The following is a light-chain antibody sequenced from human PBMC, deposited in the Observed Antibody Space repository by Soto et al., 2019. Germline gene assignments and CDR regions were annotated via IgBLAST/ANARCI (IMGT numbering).Light chain of an antibody. Sequence: QPVLTQPPSASASLGASVTLTCTLNSDYSHYKVDWYQQRPGKGPRFVMRVGTGGIVGSKGDGIPDRFSVLGSGLNRYLTIKNIQEEDESDYHCGADHGSGSNFVVVFGGGTKLTVL. CDR2: VGTGGIVG. CDR3: GADHGSGSNFVVV. J-gene: IGLJ2*01. CDR1: SDYSHYK. V-gene: IGLV9-49*01.